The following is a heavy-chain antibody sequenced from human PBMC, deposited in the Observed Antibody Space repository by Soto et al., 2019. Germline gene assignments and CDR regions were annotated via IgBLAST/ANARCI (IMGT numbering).Heavy chain of an antibody. D-gene: IGHD4-17*01. CDR1: GFTFSSYA. V-gene: IGHV3-23*01. CDR3: AKEKDSERDYGPFDP. Sequence: EVQLLESGGGLVQPGGSLRLSCAASGFTFSSYAMSWVRQAPGKGLEWVSAISGSGGSIGYADSVKGRFTISRDNAKNSLYLQMNSLRAEDTALYYCAKEKDSERDYGPFDPWGQGTLVTVSS. J-gene: IGHJ5*02. CDR2: ISGSGGSI.